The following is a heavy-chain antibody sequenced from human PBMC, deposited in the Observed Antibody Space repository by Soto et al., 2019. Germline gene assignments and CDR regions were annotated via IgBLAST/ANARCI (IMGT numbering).Heavy chain of an antibody. CDR2: ISSSSSYI. CDR1: GFTFSSYS. J-gene: IGHJ4*02. D-gene: IGHD3-3*01. Sequence: EVQLVESGGGLVKPGGSLRLSCAASGFTFSSYSMNWVRQAPGKGLEWVSSISSSSSYIYYADSVKGRFTISRDNAKNSLYLQMNSLRAEDTAVYYCARDHGYDFWRGTDYWGQGTLVTVSS. V-gene: IGHV3-21*01. CDR3: ARDHGYDFWRGTDY.